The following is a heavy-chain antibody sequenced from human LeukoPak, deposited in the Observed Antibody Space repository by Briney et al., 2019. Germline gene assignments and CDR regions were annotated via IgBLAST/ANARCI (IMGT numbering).Heavy chain of an antibody. V-gene: IGHV3-30*18. D-gene: IGHD5-18*01. J-gene: IGHJ6*02. CDR2: ISYDGSNK. Sequence: PGGSLRLSCAASGFTFSSFGMHWVRQAPGKGLEWVAVISYDGSNKYYADSVKGRFTISRDNSKNTLYLQMNSLRAEDTAVYYCAKDQFQAGPVVDTAMPYPTCGMDVWGQGTTVTVSS. CDR3: AKDQFQAGPVVDTAMPYPTCGMDV. CDR1: GFTFSSFG.